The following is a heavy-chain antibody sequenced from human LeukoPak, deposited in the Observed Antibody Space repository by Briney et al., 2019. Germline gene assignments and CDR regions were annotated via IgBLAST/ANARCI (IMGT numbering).Heavy chain of an antibody. V-gene: IGHV4-59*12. J-gene: IGHJ4*02. CDR3: AGVTRVVAANGDY. CDR1: GGSISSYY. Sequence: SETLSLTCTVSGGSISSYYWSWIRQPPGKGLEWIGYIYYSGSTNYNPSLKSRVTISVDKSKNQFSLKLSSVTAADTAVYYCAGVTRVVAANGDYWGQGTLVTVSS. D-gene: IGHD2-15*01. CDR2: IYYSGST.